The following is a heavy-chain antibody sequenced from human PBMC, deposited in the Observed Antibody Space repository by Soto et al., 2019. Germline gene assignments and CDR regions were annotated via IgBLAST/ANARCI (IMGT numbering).Heavy chain of an antibody. CDR3: ASYYDFWSEPRSRIYFDI. CDR2: IYYSGST. CDR1: GGSISSYY. Sequence: QVQLQESGPGLVKPSETLSLTCTVSGGSISSYYWSWIRQPPGKGLEWIGYIYYSGSTNYNPSLKSRVTISVDTSKNQFSLKLSSVTAADTAVYYCASYYDFWSEPRSRIYFDIWGQGTMVTVSS. V-gene: IGHV4-59*08. D-gene: IGHD3-3*01. J-gene: IGHJ3*02.